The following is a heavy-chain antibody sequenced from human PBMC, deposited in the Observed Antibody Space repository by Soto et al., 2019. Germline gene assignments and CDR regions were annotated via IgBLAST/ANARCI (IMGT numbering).Heavy chain of an antibody. Sequence: ASVKVSCKVSGYTLTELSMHWVRQAPGKGLEWMGGFDPEDGETIYAQKFQGRVTMTEDTSTDTAYMELSSLRSEDTAVYYCATFGDRRWWLQDFNYYYYGMDVWGQGTTVTVS. CDR2: FDPEDGET. J-gene: IGHJ6*02. D-gene: IGHD2-15*01. CDR1: GYTLTELS. CDR3: ATFGDRRWWLQDFNYYYYGMDV. V-gene: IGHV1-24*01.